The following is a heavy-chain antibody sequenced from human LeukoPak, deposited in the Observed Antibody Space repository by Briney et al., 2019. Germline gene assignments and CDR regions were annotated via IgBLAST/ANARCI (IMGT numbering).Heavy chain of an antibody. Sequence: PGTSLRLSCAASGFSFSTYAMSWVRQAPGQGLEWVSAISGSGKTYYPDSVKGRFTISRDNSKNTLFLQMNGLRAEDTAVYYCAKERDAKGYFDYWGQGTLVTVSS. CDR3: AKERDAKGYFDY. V-gene: IGHV3-23*01. J-gene: IGHJ4*02. CDR1: GFSFSTYA. CDR2: ISGSGKT.